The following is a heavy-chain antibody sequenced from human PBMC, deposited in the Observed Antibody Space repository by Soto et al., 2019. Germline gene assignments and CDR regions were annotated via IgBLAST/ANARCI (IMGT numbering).Heavy chain of an antibody. Sequence: ASVKVSCKASGYTFTGYYMHWVRQAPGQGLEWMGIINPSGGSTSYAQKFQGRVTMTRDTSTSTVYTELSSLRSEDTAVYYCARVDNRDSSGYYYLDAFDIWGQATMVTVSS. CDR3: ARVDNRDSSGYYYLDAFDI. CDR1: GYTFTGYY. CDR2: INPSGGST. J-gene: IGHJ3*02. D-gene: IGHD3-22*01. V-gene: IGHV1-46*01.